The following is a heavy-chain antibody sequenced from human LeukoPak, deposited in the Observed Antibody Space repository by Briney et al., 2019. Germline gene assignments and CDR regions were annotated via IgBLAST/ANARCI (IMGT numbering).Heavy chain of an antibody. D-gene: IGHD3-22*01. V-gene: IGHV3-64*01. Sequence: GGSLRLSCAASGFTFSSYAMHWVRQAPGKGLEYVSAISSNGGSTYYANSVKGRFTISRDNSKNTLYLQMGSLRAEDMAVYYCARNKISTYYYDSSGYYGWFDPWGQGTLVTVSS. CDR1: GFTFSSYA. CDR2: ISSNGGST. J-gene: IGHJ5*02. CDR3: ARNKISTYYYDSSGYYGWFDP.